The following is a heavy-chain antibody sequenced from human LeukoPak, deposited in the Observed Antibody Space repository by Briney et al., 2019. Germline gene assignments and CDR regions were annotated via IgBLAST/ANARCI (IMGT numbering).Heavy chain of an antibody. CDR2: IYYSGST. D-gene: IGHD3-16*01. CDR3: ARNSRGGRHFDY. Sequence: SEPLSLTCTVSGGSISSYYWSCIRQPPGKGLVWIGYIYYSGSTNYSPSLKSRVTISVDTSKNQFSLKLSSVTAADTAVYYCARNSRGGRHFDYWGQGTLVTVSS. CDR1: GGSISSYY. J-gene: IGHJ4*02. V-gene: IGHV4-59*08.